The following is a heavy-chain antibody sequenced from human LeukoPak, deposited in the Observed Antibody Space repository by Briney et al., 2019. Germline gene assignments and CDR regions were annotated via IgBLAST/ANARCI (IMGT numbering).Heavy chain of an antibody. CDR2: ISYDGRNI. CDR1: GFTFSTYA. Sequence: GGSLRLSCAASGFTFSTYAMHWVRQAPGKGLEWLTLISYDGRNIQYADSVKGRFTISGDNSRNTLYLQMNDLRPEDTAVYYCATDRPPLDYWGQGTLVTVSS. V-gene: IGHV3-30*01. J-gene: IGHJ4*02. CDR3: ATDRPPLDY.